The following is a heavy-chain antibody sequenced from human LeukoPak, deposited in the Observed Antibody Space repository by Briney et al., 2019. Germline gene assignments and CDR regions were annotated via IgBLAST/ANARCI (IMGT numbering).Heavy chain of an antibody. Sequence: SETLSLTCTVSGGSISSYYWSWIRQPPGKELEWIGYIYYSGSTNYNPSLKSRVTISVDTSKNQFSLKLSSVTAADTAVYYCARRGRDGLDYWGQGTLVTVSS. CDR1: GGSISSYY. V-gene: IGHV4-59*08. CDR3: ARRGRDGLDY. J-gene: IGHJ4*02. D-gene: IGHD5-24*01. CDR2: IYYSGST.